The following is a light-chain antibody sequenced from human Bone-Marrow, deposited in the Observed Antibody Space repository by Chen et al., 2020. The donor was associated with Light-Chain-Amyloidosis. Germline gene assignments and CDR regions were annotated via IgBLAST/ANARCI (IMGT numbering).Light chain of an antibody. CDR2: RDT. V-gene: IGLV3-25*03. CDR1: DLPTKY. J-gene: IGLJ2*01. Sequence: SYELTQPPSVSVSPGQTARITCSGDDLPTKYAYWYQQKPGQAPGLVIHRDTERPSGISEPFSGSRSEKTSTVTISGVQAEVEVDYHCQSADISCTYGVIFGGGTKLTVL. CDR3: QSADISCTYGVI.